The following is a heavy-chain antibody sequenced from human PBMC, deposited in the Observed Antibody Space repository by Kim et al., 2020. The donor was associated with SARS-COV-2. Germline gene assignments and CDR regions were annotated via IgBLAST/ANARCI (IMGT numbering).Heavy chain of an antibody. Sequence: GGSLRLACAASGFTFSSYGMHWVRQAPGKGLEWVAVIWYDGSNKYYADSVKGRFTISRDNSKNTLYLQMNSLRAEDTAVYYCARGGKAVAGHFDYWGQGTLVTVSS. D-gene: IGHD6-19*01. CDR2: IWYDGSNK. CDR1: GFTFSSYG. CDR3: ARGGKAVAGHFDY. J-gene: IGHJ4*02. V-gene: IGHV3-33*08.